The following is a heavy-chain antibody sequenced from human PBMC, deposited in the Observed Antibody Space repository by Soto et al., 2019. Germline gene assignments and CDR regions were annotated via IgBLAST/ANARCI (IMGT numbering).Heavy chain of an antibody. D-gene: IGHD1-1*01. Sequence: EVQLVESGGGLVQPGGSLRLSCAASGFTFSSYAMHWVRQAPGKGLEYVSAITNNGRSTYYADSVKGRFTISRDNFKKTLYLQMGSLRPDDMAVYYCASAHNDGYYDYWGQGTLVTVSS. J-gene: IGHJ4*02. V-gene: IGHV3-64*07. CDR1: GFTFSSYA. CDR2: ITNNGRST. CDR3: ASAHNDGYYDY.